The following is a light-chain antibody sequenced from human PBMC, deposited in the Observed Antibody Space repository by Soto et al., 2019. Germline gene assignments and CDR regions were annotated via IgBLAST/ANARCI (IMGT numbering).Light chain of an antibody. V-gene: IGKV3-20*01. CDR2: GAS. Sequence: SPGERATLSCRASQSVSSSYLAWYQQKPGQAPRLLIYGASSRATGIPDRFSGSGSGTDFTLTISRLEPEDFAVYYCQQYGSSLSITFGQGTRLEI. CDR3: QQYGSSLSIT. J-gene: IGKJ5*01. CDR1: QSVSSSY.